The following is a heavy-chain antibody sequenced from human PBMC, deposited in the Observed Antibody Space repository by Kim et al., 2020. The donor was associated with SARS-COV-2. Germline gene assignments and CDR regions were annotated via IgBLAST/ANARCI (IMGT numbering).Heavy chain of an antibody. CDR1: GFSFSDSE. CDR2: SGRKADNYAP. Sequence: GGSLRLSCAASGFSFSDSEMHWVRQAPGKGLEWLAHSGRKADNYAPVYAAAVKGRFTVSRDDSKNTAYLQINSLKTDDTAVYYCLCASTWFFDYWGRGILVTVSS. V-gene: IGHV3-73*01. J-gene: IGHJ4*02. CDR3: LCASTWFFDY. D-gene: IGHD2-2*01.